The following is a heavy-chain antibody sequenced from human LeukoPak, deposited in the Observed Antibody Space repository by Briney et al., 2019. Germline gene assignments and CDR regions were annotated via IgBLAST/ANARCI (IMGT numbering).Heavy chain of an antibody. CDR2: IYHSGST. D-gene: IGHD3-10*01. CDR3: AREVRGFGEFDYNWFDP. V-gene: IGHV4-30-2*01. CDR1: GGSISSGGYS. Sequence: SETLSLTCAVSGGSISSGGYSWSWIRRPPGKGLEWIGYIYHSGSTYYNPSLKSRVTISVDRSKNQFSLKLSSVTAADTAVYYCAREVRGFGEFDYNWFDPWGQGTLVTVSS. J-gene: IGHJ5*02.